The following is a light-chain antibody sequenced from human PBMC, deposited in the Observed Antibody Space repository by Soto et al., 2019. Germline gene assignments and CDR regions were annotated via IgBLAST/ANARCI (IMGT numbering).Light chain of an antibody. CDR1: QSISSW. Sequence: DIQMTQSPSTLSASVGDRVTITCRASQSISSWLAWYQQKPGKAPKLLIYDASSLESGVPSRFSGSGSGTEFTLTISSLQPDDFATYYCQQYNSYSLIFGGGTKVEIK. CDR3: QQYNSYSLI. CDR2: DAS. V-gene: IGKV1-5*01. J-gene: IGKJ4*01.